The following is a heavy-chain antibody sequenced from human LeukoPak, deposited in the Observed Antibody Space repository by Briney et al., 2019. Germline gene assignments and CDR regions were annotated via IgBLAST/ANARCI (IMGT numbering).Heavy chain of an antibody. D-gene: IGHD6-19*01. CDR3: ARGRIAVAGKKFDY. CDR1: GGTFSSYA. V-gene: IGHV1-69*04. Sequence: SVKVSCKASGGTFSSYAISWVRQAPGQGLEWMGRIIPILGIANYAQKFQGRVTITADKSTSTAYMELSSLRSEDTAVYYCARGRIAVAGKKFDYWGQGTLVTVSS. CDR2: IIPILGIA. J-gene: IGHJ4*02.